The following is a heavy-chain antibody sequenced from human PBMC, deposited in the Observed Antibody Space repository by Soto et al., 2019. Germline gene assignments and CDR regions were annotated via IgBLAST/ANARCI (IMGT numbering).Heavy chain of an antibody. Sequence: SETLSLTCTVSGDSISSYYWSWIRQPPGKGLEWIGYIYYSGSTNYNPSLKSRVTISVDTSKNQFSLKLSSVTAADTAVYYCARRVTLTTVTTYNYYYGMDVWGQGTTVTVSS. V-gene: IGHV4-59*08. CDR2: IYYSGST. CDR3: ARRVTLTTVTTYNYYYGMDV. D-gene: IGHD4-17*01. J-gene: IGHJ6*02. CDR1: GDSISSYY.